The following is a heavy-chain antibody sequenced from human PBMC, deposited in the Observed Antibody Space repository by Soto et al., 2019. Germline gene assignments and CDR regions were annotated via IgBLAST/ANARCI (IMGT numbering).Heavy chain of an antibody. V-gene: IGHV4-39*01. CDR1: GGSISNSSYY. D-gene: IGHD3-3*01. J-gene: IGHJ4*01. CDR2: IYYGGST. Sequence: QLQLQESGPGLVRPSETLSLTCTVSGGSISNSSYYWGWIRQPPGDGLEWIGSIYYGGSTYYNPSLKSRVTISVDTSKNQFSLRLSSVTAADTAVYYCAKHRMTIFGLVTHFFDYWGQGTLVTVSS. CDR3: AKHRMTIFGLVTHFFDY.